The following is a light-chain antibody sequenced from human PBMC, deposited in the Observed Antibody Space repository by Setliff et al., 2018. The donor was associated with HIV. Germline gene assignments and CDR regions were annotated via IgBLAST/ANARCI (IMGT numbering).Light chain of an antibody. V-gene: IGLV2-11*01. CDR3: CSYAGSQTFL. J-gene: IGLJ1*01. Sequence: LTQPRSVSGSPGQSVTISCSGSTSDVGGYDFVSWYQHHPGRAPKLMIYDVNKRPSGVPDRFSASKSGNTASLTISGLQAEDEADYYCCSYAGSQTFLFGTGTGVTVL. CDR2: DVN. CDR1: TSDVGGYDF.